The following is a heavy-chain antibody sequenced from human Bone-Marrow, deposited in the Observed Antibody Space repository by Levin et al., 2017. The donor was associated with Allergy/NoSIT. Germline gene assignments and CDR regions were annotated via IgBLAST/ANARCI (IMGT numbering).Heavy chain of an antibody. Sequence: GGSLRLSCAASGFTFSSYAMHWVRQAPGKGLEWVAVISYDGSNKYYADSVKGRFTISRDNSKNTLYLQMNSLRAEDTAVYYCARVGGATTLGYYGMDVWGQGTTVTVSS. CDR3: ARVGGATTLGYYGMDV. CDR2: ISYDGSNK. D-gene: IGHD1-26*01. V-gene: IGHV3-30-3*01. J-gene: IGHJ6*02. CDR1: GFTFSSYA.